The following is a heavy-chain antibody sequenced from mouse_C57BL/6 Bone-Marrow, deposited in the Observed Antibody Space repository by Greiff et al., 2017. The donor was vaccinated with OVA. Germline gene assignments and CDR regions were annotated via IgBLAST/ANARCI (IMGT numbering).Heavy chain of an antibody. CDR2: INPYNGGT. Sequence: EVQLQQSGPVLVKPGASVKMSCKASGYTFTDYYMNWVKQSHGKSLEWIGVINPYNGGTSYNQKFKGKATLTVDKSSSTAYMERNSLTSEDSAVYYCARNYYDYDEDYWGQGTSVTVSS. CDR3: ARNYYDYDEDY. D-gene: IGHD2-4*01. CDR1: GYTFTDYY. J-gene: IGHJ4*01. V-gene: IGHV1-19*01.